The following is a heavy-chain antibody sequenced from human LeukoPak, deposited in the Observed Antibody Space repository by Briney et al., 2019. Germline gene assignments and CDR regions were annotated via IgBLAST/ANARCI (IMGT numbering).Heavy chain of an antibody. CDR2: FDPEDGET. D-gene: IGHD1-14*01. CDR1: GYTLTELS. V-gene: IGHV1-24*01. Sequence: ASVKVSCKVSGYTLTELSMHWVRQAPGKGLEWMGGFDPEDGETIYAQKFQGRVTMTEDTSTDTAYMELSSLRSEDTAVYYCATVYKPGGTSDGNYYYGMDVWGQGTTVTVSS. CDR3: ATVYKPGGTSDGNYYYGMDV. J-gene: IGHJ6*02.